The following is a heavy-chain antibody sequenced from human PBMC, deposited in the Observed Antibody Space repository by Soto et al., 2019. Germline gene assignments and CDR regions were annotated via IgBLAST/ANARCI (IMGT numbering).Heavy chain of an antibody. J-gene: IGHJ5*02. D-gene: IGHD2-15*01. Sequence: EASVKVSCKASGYTFTGYYMHWVRQAPGQGLEWMGWINPNSGGTNYAQKFQGRVTMTRDTSISTAYMELSRLRSDDTAVYYCARSRYCSGGSCSYSKNWFDPWGQGTLVTVSS. V-gene: IGHV1-2*02. CDR3: ARSRYCSGGSCSYSKNWFDP. CDR1: GYTFTGYY. CDR2: INPNSGGT.